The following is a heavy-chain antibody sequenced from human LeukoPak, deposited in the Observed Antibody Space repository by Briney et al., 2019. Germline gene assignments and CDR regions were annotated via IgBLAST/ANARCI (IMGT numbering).Heavy chain of an antibody. CDR3: ARGFSH. J-gene: IGHJ4*02. CDR2: INHSGST. Sequence: SETLSLTCAVYSGSFNGYYWSWIRQPPGKGLEWIGEINHSGSTTYSPSLKSRVTMSVDTSKNQFSLRLSSVTAADTAVYFCARGFSHWGQGTLVTVSS. CDR1: SGSFNGYY. V-gene: IGHV4-34*01.